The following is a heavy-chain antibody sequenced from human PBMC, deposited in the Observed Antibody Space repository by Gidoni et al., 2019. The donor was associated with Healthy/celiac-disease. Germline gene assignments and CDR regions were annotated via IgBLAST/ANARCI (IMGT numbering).Heavy chain of an antibody. Sequence: QVQLQESGPGLVKPSETLSLTCTVSGYSISSGYYWGWIRQPPGKGLEWIGSIYHSGSTYYNPSLKSRVTISVDTSKNQFSLKLSSVTAADTAVYYCARVVRGIAAAGTVPYYYYYGMDVWGQGTTVTVSS. CDR2: IYHSGST. J-gene: IGHJ6*02. D-gene: IGHD6-13*01. CDR3: ARVVRGIAAAGTVPYYYYYGMDV. CDR1: GYSISSGYY. V-gene: IGHV4-38-2*02.